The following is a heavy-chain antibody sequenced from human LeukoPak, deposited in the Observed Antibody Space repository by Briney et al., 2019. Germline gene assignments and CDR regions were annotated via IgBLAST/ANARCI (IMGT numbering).Heavy chain of an antibody. D-gene: IGHD6-13*01. Sequence: SETLSLTCTVSGDFISSYYWSWIRQPPGKGLEWIGYIYYSGSTNYNPSLKSRVTISVDTSKNQFSLRLSSVTAADTAVYYCASQSRGYSRSWNYWGQGTLVTVSS. CDR2: IYYSGST. CDR3: ASQSRGYSRSWNY. V-gene: IGHV4-59*08. CDR1: GDFISSYY. J-gene: IGHJ4*02.